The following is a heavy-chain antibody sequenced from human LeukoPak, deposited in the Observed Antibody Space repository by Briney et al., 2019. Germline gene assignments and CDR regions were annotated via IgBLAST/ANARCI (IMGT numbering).Heavy chain of an antibody. CDR1: GGSISSYY. Sequence: SETLSLTCTVSGGSISSYYWSWIRQPPGKGLEWIGEINHSGSTNYNPSLKSRVTISVDTSKNQFSLKLSSVTAADTAVYYCARGRGRRALDYWGQGTLVTVSS. CDR3: ARGRGRRALDY. CDR2: INHSGST. D-gene: IGHD3-10*01. V-gene: IGHV4-34*01. J-gene: IGHJ4*02.